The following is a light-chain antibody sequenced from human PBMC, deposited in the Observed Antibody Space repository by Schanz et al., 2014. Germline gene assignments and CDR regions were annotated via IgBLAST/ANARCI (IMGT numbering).Light chain of an antibody. Sequence: EIVLTQSPGTLSLSPGERATLSCRASQSLSSNYLAWYQQKPGQAPRLLIYDASNRATGIPARFSGSGSGTDFTLTISSLEPEDFAVYYCQQRSNWPLTFGGGTKVEIK. CDR2: DAS. CDR3: QQRSNWPLT. J-gene: IGKJ4*01. CDR1: QSLSSNY. V-gene: IGKV3-11*01.